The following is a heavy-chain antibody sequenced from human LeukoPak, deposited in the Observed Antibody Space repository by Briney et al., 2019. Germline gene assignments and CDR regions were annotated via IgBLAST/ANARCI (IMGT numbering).Heavy chain of an antibody. CDR3: ARGTGGPRSGY. Sequence: TSETLSLTCTVSGGSISSSSYYWGWIRQPPGKGLEWIGEINHSGSTNYNPSLKSRVTISVDTSKNQFSLQLSSVTAADTAVYYCARGTGGPRSGYWGQGTLVTVSS. J-gene: IGHJ4*02. CDR1: GGSISSSSYY. D-gene: IGHD4-23*01. V-gene: IGHV4-39*07. CDR2: INHSGST.